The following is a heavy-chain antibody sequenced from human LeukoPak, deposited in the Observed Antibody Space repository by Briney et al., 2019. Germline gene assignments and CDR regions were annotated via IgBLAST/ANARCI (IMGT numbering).Heavy chain of an antibody. CDR1: GFTFSNYA. CDR2: ISGSGGST. Sequence: GSLXLSCAASGFTFSNYAMTWVRQAPGKGLEGVSGISGSGGSTYYADSVRGRFTISRDKSKNTLYLQMNSLRAEDTAVYYCAKALTTTGTTMFDYWGQGTLVTVSS. CDR3: AKALTTTGTTMFDY. D-gene: IGHD1-1*01. V-gene: IGHV3-23*01. J-gene: IGHJ4*02.